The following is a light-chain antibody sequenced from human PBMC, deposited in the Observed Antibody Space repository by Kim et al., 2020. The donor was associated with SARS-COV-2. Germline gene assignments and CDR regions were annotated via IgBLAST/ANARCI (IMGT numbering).Light chain of an antibody. CDR2: DAS. CDR3: QQYNSFSRT. J-gene: IGKJ1*01. V-gene: IGKV1-5*01. CDR1: QTINSW. Sequence: GDIVTITCRASQTINSWLAWYQQRPGKGPKLLIYDASRLESGVPSRFSVSGSGTEFTLTISSLQSDDFATYYCQQYNSFSRTFGQGTKVDIK.